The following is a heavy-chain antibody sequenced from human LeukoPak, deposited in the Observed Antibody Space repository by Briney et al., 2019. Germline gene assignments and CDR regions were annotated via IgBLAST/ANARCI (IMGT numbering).Heavy chain of an antibody. CDR1: GFNFNTYG. D-gene: IGHD3-3*01. V-gene: IGHV3-23*01. CDR3: ARDYEGAFDI. J-gene: IGHJ3*02. CDR2: ISGSGGST. Sequence: TGGSLRLSCAASGFNFNTYGMSWVRQAPGKGLEWVSGISGSGGSTYYADSVKGRFTISRDNAKNSLYLQMNSLRAEDTALYYCARDYEGAFDIWGQGTMVTVSS.